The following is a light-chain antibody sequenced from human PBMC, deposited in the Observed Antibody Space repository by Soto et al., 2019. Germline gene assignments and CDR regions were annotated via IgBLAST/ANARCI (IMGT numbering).Light chain of an antibody. Sequence: DIQMTQSPSSLSASVGARVTITCRESQDISKNLAWYQQIPGKAPKLLIFAASTLQSGVPSRFSASGSGTYFILTVGGLQPEDAATYYCQQNKGFPLTFGGGTKVEIK. J-gene: IGKJ4*01. CDR2: AAS. V-gene: IGKV1-12*01. CDR3: QQNKGFPLT. CDR1: QDISKN.